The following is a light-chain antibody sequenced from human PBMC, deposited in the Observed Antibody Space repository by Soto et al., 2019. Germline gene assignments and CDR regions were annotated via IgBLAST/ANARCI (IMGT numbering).Light chain of an antibody. Sequence: EIALTQSPGTLSFSPGERVTLSCRASQSIASTYLAWYQQKPGQAPRLLIYGASSRATGIPDRFIGSGSGTDFTLTIIRLEPEDFAVYYCQQYAGSPTWTFGQGTKVDIK. CDR1: QSIASTY. V-gene: IGKV3-20*01. CDR2: GAS. J-gene: IGKJ1*01. CDR3: QQYAGSPTWT.